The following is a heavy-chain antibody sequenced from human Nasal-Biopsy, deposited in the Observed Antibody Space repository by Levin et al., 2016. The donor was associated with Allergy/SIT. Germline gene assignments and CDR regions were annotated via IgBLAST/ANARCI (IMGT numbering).Heavy chain of an antibody. V-gene: IGHV1-18*01. CDR2: ISGYSGNT. J-gene: IGHJ4*02. CDR1: GYPFTKSG. Sequence: ASVKVSCKASGYPFTKSGITWVRQAPGQGLEWLGWISGYSGNTNYAQKFHGRVTMTTDTSTTTAYMELRSLRSDDTAVYYCARDFGDYDRDYWGQGTLVTVSS. CDR3: ARDFGDYDRDY. D-gene: IGHD4-17*01.